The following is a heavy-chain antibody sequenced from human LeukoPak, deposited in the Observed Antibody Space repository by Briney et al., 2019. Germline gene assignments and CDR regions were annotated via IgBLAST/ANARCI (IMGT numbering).Heavy chain of an antibody. CDR3: ADRRSRGSEFNC. J-gene: IGHJ4*02. Sequence: ESGPTLAKPTQPLTLTCTFSGVSLSTSAGSVGWVRHPPGKGREWLALLYWDDDKRYRSPLETRLTISKDTSKHQVVLPLANIDPVDTATYFCADRRSRGSEFNCWGQGTLVTVSS. V-gene: IGHV2-5*02. CDR1: GVSLSTSAGS. CDR2: LYWDDDK. D-gene: IGHD6-13*01.